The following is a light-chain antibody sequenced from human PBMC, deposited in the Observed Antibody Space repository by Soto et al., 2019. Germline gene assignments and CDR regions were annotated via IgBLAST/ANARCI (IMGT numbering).Light chain of an antibody. J-gene: IGLJ2*01. V-gene: IGLV3-21*02. CDR1: NIGSKS. CDR3: QVWDSSSDHVV. CDR2: DDS. Sequence: SYELPQPPSVSVAPGQTARITCGGNNIGSKSVHWYQQKPGQDPVLAVYDDSDRPSGIPERFSGSNSGNTATRTISRVEAGDEADYYCQVWDSSSDHVVFGGGTKLTVL.